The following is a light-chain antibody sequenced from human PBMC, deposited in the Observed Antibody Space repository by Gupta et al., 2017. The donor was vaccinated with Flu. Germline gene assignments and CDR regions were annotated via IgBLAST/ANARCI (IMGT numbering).Light chain of an antibody. CDR3: CSYVGTDVVL. J-gene: IGLJ3*02. Sequence: QSPLALPPSVSGPPGQAITISCTGSSSDVGSNNLVSWYRQNHGRDPQRLIVEVTKRPSGISDRCSGARSGNKASSPIFGLQAEDEADDYCCCSYVGTDVVLFGGGTKLTVI. CDR1: SSDVGSNNL. V-gene: IGLV2-23*02. CDR2: EVT.